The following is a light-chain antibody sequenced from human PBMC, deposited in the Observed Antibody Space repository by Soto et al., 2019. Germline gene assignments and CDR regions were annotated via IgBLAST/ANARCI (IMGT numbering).Light chain of an antibody. CDR2: KVS. Sequence: QPALTQPASVSGSPGQSITISCTGTSSDIGGYHLVSWYQHQSGKAPKLIIYKVSQWPSGVSDRFSASKSGNTASLTISGLQAEDEADYYCCSYAGSNWGYVFGTGTKVTV. CDR1: SSDIGGYHL. J-gene: IGLJ1*01. V-gene: IGLV2-23*02. CDR3: CSYAGSNWGYV.